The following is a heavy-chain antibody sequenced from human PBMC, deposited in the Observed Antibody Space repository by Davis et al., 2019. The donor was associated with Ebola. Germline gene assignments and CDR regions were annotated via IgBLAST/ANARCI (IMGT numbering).Heavy chain of an antibody. CDR2: IYWDDDK. D-gene: IGHD3-10*01. J-gene: IGHJ5*02. V-gene: IGHV2-5*02. Sequence: SGPTLVKPTPTLTLTCTFSGFSLSTSGVGVGWIRQPPGKALEWLALIYWDDDKRYSPSLQSRLIITKDASKNQVVLTMTNMDPVDTATYYCAHTSNPPGVARGVTPVLGYFDPWGQGTLVTVSS. CDR1: GFSLSTSGVG. CDR3: AHTSNPPGVARGVTPVLGYFDP.